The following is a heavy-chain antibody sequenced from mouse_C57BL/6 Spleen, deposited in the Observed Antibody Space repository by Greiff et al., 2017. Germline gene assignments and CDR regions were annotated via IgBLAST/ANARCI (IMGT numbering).Heavy chain of an antibody. J-gene: IGHJ3*01. Sequence: DVQLVESGGGLVKPGGSLKLSCAASGFTFSDYGMHWVRQAPEKGLEWVAYISSGSSTIYYADTVKGRFTISRDNAKNTLFLQMTSLRSEDTAMYYCARPRWLLLFAYWGQGTLVTVSA. V-gene: IGHV5-17*01. D-gene: IGHD2-3*01. CDR1: GFTFSDYG. CDR3: ARPRWLLLFAY. CDR2: ISSGSSTI.